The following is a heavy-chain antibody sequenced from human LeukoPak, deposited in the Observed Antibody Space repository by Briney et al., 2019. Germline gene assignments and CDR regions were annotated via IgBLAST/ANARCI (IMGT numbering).Heavy chain of an antibody. D-gene: IGHD1-26*01. CDR3: AREGLVGATTANDY. V-gene: IGHV3-53*01. CDR2: IYSGGST. Sequence: PGGSLRLSCAASGFTVSSNYMSWVRQAPGKGLEWVSVIYSGGSTYYADSVKGRFTISRDNSKNTLYLQTNSLRAEDTAVYYCAREGLVGATTANDYWGQGTLVTVSS. J-gene: IGHJ4*02. CDR1: GFTVSSNY.